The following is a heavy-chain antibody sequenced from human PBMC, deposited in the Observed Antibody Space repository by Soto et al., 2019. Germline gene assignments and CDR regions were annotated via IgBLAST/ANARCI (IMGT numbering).Heavy chain of an antibody. CDR3: ASSHYCSSTRCYPALDY. D-gene: IGHD2-2*01. Sequence: GWSLRLSCAASGFTFSSYAMHWVRQAPGKGLEWVAVISYDGSNKYYADSVKGRFTISRDNSKNTLYLQMNSLRAEDTPVYYCASSHYCSSTRCYPALDYWGQGTLGTVSS. J-gene: IGHJ4*02. CDR1: GFTFSSYA. CDR2: ISYDGSNK. V-gene: IGHV3-30-3*01.